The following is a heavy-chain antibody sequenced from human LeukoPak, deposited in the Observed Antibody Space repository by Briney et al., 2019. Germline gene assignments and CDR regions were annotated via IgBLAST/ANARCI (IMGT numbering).Heavy chain of an antibody. D-gene: IGHD4-17*01. CDR2: IIPILDIA. CDR1: GGTFSTYT. V-gene: IGHV1-69*02. J-gene: IGHJ6*02. CDR3: ARSPGYGDYPRRYYGMDV. Sequence: SVKVSCKASGGTFSTYTISWMRQAPGQGLEWMGRIIPILDIANYAQKFQGRVTITADKSTRTAYMELTGLRSEDTAVYYCARSPGYGDYPRRYYGMDVWGQGTTVTVSS.